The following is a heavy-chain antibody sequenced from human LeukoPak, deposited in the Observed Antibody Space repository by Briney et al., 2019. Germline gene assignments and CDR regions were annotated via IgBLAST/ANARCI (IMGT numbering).Heavy chain of an antibody. D-gene: IGHD2-21*01. Sequence: PSETLSLTCTVPGGSISSGGYYWSWIRQHPGKGLEWIGYIYYSGSTYYNPSLKSRVTMSLDTSRNQFSLKLKSVTAADTAIYYCARDYCSGGGGCSGDYFDYWGQGTLVTVSS. CDR1: GGSISSGGYY. CDR3: ARDYCSGGGGCSGDYFDY. J-gene: IGHJ4*02. V-gene: IGHV4-31*03. CDR2: IYYSGST.